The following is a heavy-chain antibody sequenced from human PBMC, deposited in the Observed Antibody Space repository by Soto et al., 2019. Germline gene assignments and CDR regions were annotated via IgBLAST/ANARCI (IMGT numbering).Heavy chain of an antibody. CDR1: GFTFRNFG. D-gene: IGHD2-2*01. V-gene: IGHV3-33*01. Sequence: QVQLVESGGRAVQPGRSLRLACATSGFTFRNFGMQWVRQAPGKGLEWVAVIWSDGNKTFYSNSVKGRFTISRDNAENTLFLQMNSLRVEDTAFYYCARSQYCSSASCFAFDYWGRGTLVTVSS. J-gene: IGHJ4*02. CDR2: IWSDGNKT. CDR3: ARSQYCSSASCFAFDY.